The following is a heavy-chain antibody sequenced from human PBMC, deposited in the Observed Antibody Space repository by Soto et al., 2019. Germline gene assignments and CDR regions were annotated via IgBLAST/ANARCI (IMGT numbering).Heavy chain of an antibody. V-gene: IGHV4-34*01. CDR3: ARGQEGVVATH. CDR1: GRSLSGYC. D-gene: IGHD5-12*01. CDR2: VKDGGHT. J-gene: IGHJ4*02. Sequence: SETLSLTCAVTGRSLSGYCLSWIRQPPGKGLEWIGEVKDGGHTNYSPSLRGRVTISSDTSNNQFSLRLNSVTAADTGVYYCARGQEGVVATHWDQGSLVTVSS.